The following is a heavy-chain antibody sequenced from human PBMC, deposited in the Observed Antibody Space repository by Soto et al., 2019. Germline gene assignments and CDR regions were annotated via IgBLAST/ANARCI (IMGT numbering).Heavy chain of an antibody. D-gene: IGHD3-3*01. CDR2: INPNSGGT. CDR3: ARGLDNYDFWSGYPYGMDV. Sequence: ASVKVSCKASGYTFTGYYMHWVRQAPGQGLEWMGWINPNSGGTNYAQKFQGWVTMTRDTSISTAYMELSRLRSDDTAVYYCARGLDNYDFWSGYPYGMDVWGQGTTVTVSS. J-gene: IGHJ6*02. CDR1: GYTFTGYY. V-gene: IGHV1-2*04.